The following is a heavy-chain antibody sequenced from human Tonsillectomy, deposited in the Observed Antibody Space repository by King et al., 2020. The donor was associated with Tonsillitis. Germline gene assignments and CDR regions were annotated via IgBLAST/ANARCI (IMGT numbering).Heavy chain of an antibody. CDR1: GGSISSSSYY. V-gene: IGHV4-39*01. Sequence: QLQESGPGLVKPSETLSLTCTVSGGSISSSSYYWGWIRQPPGKGLEWIGSIYYSGSTYYNPSLKSRVTISVDTSKNQFSLMLRSVTAADTAVDYCARQDGGNPEGGDDFDIWGQGTMVTVSS. J-gene: IGHJ3*02. CDR2: IYYSGST. D-gene: IGHD4-23*01. CDR3: ARQDGGNPEGGDDFDI.